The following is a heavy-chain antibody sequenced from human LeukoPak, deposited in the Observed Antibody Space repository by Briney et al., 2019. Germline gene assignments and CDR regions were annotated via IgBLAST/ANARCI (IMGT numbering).Heavy chain of an antibody. CDR2: ISTTSSYI. CDR1: GFTFSSYS. Sequence: GGSLRLSCAASGFTFSSYSMNWVRQAPGKGLEWVSSISTTSSYIYYADSVRGRFTISRDNAKNSLYLQMNSLRAEDTAVHYCARSSNWGCLDSWGQGTLVTVSS. V-gene: IGHV3-21*01. CDR3: ARSSNWGCLDS. D-gene: IGHD7-27*01. J-gene: IGHJ4*02.